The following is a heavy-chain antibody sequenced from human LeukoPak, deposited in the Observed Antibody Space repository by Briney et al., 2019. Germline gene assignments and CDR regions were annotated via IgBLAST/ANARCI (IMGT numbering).Heavy chain of an antibody. J-gene: IGHJ5*02. D-gene: IGHD6-13*01. V-gene: IGHV3-30-3*01. CDR2: ISYDGSNK. CDR3: ARDIGSRFDP. Sequence: PGGSLRLSCAASGFTFSSYAMHWVRQAPGKGLEWVAVISYDGSNKYYADSVKGRFTISRDNSKNTLYLQMNSLRAEDTAVYYCARDIGSRFDPWGQGTLVTVSS. CDR1: GFTFSSYA.